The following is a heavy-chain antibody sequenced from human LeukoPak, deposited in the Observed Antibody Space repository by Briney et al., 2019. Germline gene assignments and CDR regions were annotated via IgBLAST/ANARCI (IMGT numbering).Heavy chain of an antibody. CDR3: ARDPLPTVTVHYYYCMDV. Sequence: GASVKVSCKASGYTFTGYYMHWGRQAPGQGLEWMGRINPNSGGTNYAQKFQGRVTMTRDTSISTAYMELSRLRSDDTAVYYCARDPLPTVTVHYYYCMDVWGKGTTVTVSS. J-gene: IGHJ6*03. CDR1: GYTFTGYY. D-gene: IGHD4-11*01. V-gene: IGHV1-2*06. CDR2: INPNSGGT.